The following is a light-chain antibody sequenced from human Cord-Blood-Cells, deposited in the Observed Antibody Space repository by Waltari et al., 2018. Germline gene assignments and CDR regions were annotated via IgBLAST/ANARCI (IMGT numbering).Light chain of an antibody. CDR2: EGS. CDR3: CSYAGSSTWV. V-gene: IGLV2-23*01. J-gene: IGLJ3*02. CDR1: SSDGGSYNL. Sequence: QSALTQPASVSGSPGQSITISCTGTSSDGGSYNLVSWYHQHPDKAPKLLIYEGSKRPSGVSNRFSGSKSGTTASLTISGLQAEDEADYYCCSYAGSSTWVFGGGTKLTVL.